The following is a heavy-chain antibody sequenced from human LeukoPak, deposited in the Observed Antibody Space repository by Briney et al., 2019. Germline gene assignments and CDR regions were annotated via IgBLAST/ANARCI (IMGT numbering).Heavy chain of an antibody. CDR1: GGTFSSYA. CDR3: ASFRYCSSTSCYEDFYYYYGMDV. V-gene: IGHV1-69*13. D-gene: IGHD2-2*01. Sequence: SVKVSCKASGGTFSSYAISWVRQAPGQGLEWMGGIIPTFGTANYAQKFQGRVTITADESTSTAYMELSSLRSEDTAVYYCASFRYCSSTSCYEDFYYYYGMDVWGQGTTVTVSS. CDR2: IIPTFGTA. J-gene: IGHJ6*02.